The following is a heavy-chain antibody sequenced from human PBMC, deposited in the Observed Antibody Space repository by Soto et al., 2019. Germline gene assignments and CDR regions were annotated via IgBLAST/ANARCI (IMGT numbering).Heavy chain of an antibody. CDR1: GFTFSTYA. D-gene: IGHD6-19*01. Sequence: EVQLVESGGGLVQPGGSLRLSCAASGFTFSTYAMSWVRQAPGKGLEWVASIKQDGGEKFYVDSVKGRFTISRDNAKNSLYLQMNSLRAEDRAVYFCTRGRSGCGYWGQGTLVTVSS. CDR2: IKQDGGEK. CDR3: TRGRSGCGY. V-gene: IGHV3-7*04. J-gene: IGHJ4*02.